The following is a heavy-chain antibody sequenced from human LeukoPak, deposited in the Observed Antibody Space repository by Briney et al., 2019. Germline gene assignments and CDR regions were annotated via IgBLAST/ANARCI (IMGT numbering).Heavy chain of an antibody. D-gene: IGHD4-17*01. CDR2: ISWNSGSI. V-gene: IGHV3-9*01. CDR1: GFTFDDYA. CDR3: AKAPSSEDYGDCFDY. Sequence: GGSLRLSCAASGFTFDDYAMHWVRQAPGNGLEWVSGISWNSGSIGYADSVKGRFTISRDNAKNSLYLQMNSLRAEDTALYYCAKAPSSEDYGDCFDYWGQGTLVTVSS. J-gene: IGHJ4*02.